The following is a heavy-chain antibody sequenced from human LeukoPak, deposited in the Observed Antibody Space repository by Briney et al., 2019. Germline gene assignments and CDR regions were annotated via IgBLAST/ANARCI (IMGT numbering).Heavy chain of an antibody. CDR3: ARGKEWTAVAGTGNRFDP. Sequence: SVKVSCKASGGTFSSYAISWVRQAPGQGLEWMGGIIPIFGTANYAQKFQGRVTITADESTSTAYMELSSLRSEDTAVYYCARGKEWTAVAGTGNRFDPWGQGTLVTVSS. CDR1: GGTFSSYA. CDR2: IIPIFGTA. J-gene: IGHJ5*02. V-gene: IGHV1-69*01. D-gene: IGHD6-19*01.